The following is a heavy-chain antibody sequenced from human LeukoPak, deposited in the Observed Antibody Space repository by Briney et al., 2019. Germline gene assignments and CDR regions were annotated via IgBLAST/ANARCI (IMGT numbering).Heavy chain of an antibody. Sequence: SETLSLTCTVSGGFISSYYWSWIRQPPGKGLEWIGYIYYSGSTNYNPSLKSRVTISVDTSKNQFSLKLSSVTAADTAVYYCARHSGAAARYGMDVWGQGTTVTVSS. J-gene: IGHJ6*02. CDR1: GGFISSYY. D-gene: IGHD6-13*01. V-gene: IGHV4-59*08. CDR3: ARHSGAAARYGMDV. CDR2: IYYSGST.